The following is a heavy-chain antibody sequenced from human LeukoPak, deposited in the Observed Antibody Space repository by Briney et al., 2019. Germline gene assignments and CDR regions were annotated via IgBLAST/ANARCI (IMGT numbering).Heavy chain of an antibody. V-gene: IGHV3-30*18. CDR3: AKGQYYDGVGGIDY. J-gene: IGHJ4*02. Sequence: PGGSLRLSCAASGFSLSSYGMHWVRQAPGKGLEWVALISYDGSNEYYADSVKGRFTISRDNSKSTLYLHMNSLRAEDTAMYYCAKGQYYDGVGGIDYWGQGTLVTVSS. CDR1: GFSLSSYG. CDR2: ISYDGSNE. D-gene: IGHD3-22*01.